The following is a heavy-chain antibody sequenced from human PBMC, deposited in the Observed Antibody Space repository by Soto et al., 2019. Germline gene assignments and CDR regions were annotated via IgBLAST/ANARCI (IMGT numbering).Heavy chain of an antibody. CDR2: ISSSSSYI. Sequence: EVQLVESGGGLVKPGGSLRLSGAASGFTFSSYSMNWVRQAPGKGLEWVSSISSSSSYIYYADSVKGRFTISRDNAKNSLYLQMNSLRAEDTAVYYCARGGYYYGSGAFDIWGQGTMVTVSS. V-gene: IGHV3-21*01. CDR1: GFTFSSYS. D-gene: IGHD3-10*01. CDR3: ARGGYYYGSGAFDI. J-gene: IGHJ3*02.